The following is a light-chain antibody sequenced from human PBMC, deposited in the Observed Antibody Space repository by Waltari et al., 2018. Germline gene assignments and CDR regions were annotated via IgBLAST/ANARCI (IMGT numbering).Light chain of an antibody. CDR3: QSAHSNGSDVV. CDR2: TDS. Sequence: SYELTQPPSVSVSPGHTARITCSGDPLSKQFGYLYQQKSGRAPVLMIYTDSGRPSGIPERFSGSSSGTTVTLTISAVQPEDEADYYCQSAHSNGSDVVFGGGTKLTVL. CDR1: PLSKQF. J-gene: IGLJ2*01. V-gene: IGLV3-25*03.